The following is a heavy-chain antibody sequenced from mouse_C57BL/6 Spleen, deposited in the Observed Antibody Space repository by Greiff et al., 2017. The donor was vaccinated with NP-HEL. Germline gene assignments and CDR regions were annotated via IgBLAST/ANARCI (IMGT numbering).Heavy chain of an antibody. CDR3: ARQVTTPHWYFDV. J-gene: IGHJ1*03. D-gene: IGHD2-3*01. CDR1: GFTFSSYG. CDR2: ISSGGSYT. V-gene: IGHV5-6*01. Sequence: EVMLVESGGDLVKPGGSLKLSCAASGFTFSSYGMSWVRQTPDKRLEWVATISSGGSYTYYPDSVKGRFTISRDNAKNTLYLQMSSLKSEDTAMYYCARQVTTPHWYFDVWGTGTTVTVSS.